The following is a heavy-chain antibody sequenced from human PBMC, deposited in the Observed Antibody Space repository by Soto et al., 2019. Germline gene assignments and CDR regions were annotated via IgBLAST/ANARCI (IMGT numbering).Heavy chain of an antibody. J-gene: IGHJ4*02. V-gene: IGHV4-34*01. D-gene: IGHD4-17*01. CDR1: GGSFRGYY. Sequence: QVQLQQWGAGLLKPSETLSLTCAVYGGSFRGYYWRWIRQPPGKGLEWVGEINHGGSTNYNPSLKSRVTMSVDPSRNQFSVKLRSVTAADTAVYYCAGDLHDGDYGAAHYWGQGTLVTGSS. CDR2: INHGGST. CDR3: AGDLHDGDYGAAHY.